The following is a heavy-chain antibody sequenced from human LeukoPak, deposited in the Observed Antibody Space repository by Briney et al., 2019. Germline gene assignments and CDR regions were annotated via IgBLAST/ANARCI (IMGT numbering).Heavy chain of an antibody. D-gene: IGHD3-22*01. Sequence: GASVKVSCKASGYTLTSYYMHWVRQAPGQGLEWMGIINPSGGSTSYAQKFQGRVTMTRDTSTSTVYMELSSLRSEDTPVYYCARAASITMIVVAPGGGFDYWGQGTLVTVSS. V-gene: IGHV1-46*01. CDR1: GYTLTSYY. CDR2: INPSGGST. CDR3: ARAASITMIVVAPGGGFDY. J-gene: IGHJ4*02.